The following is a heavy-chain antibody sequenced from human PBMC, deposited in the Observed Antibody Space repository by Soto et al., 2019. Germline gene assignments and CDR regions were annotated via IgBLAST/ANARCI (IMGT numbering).Heavy chain of an antibody. D-gene: IGHD6-13*01. CDR2: ISAYNGVTET. CDR3: AREAAVMAAAGPDS. J-gene: IGHJ5*01. V-gene: IGHV1-18*01. Sequence: QVQLVQSGAEVKKPGASVKVSCKASGYTFSTYGISWVRQAPGQGLEWMGWISAYNGVTETNYAQKFQGRVTMTTXTXXSAAYMELRNLRSDDTAVYYCAREAAVMAAAGPDSWGQGTLVTVSS. CDR1: GYTFSTYG.